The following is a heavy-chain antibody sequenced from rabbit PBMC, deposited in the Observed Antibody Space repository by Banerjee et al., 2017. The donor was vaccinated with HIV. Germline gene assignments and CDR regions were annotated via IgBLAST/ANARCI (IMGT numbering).Heavy chain of an antibody. CDR2: IYVGGSVST. CDR3: GREVFVADLISSLHATWLPF. Sequence: GGGRAKPEASLKLNCTASGFDFSNSYWICWVRQAQGKGLEWIGCIYVGGSVSTYYSNWAKGRFTISQDSSTSVTLQFTSLTAAETSLCFCGREVFVADLISSLHATWLPFWGQGTLVTVS. V-gene: IGHV1S45*01. CDR1: GFDFSNSYW. D-gene: IGHD3-1*01. J-gene: IGHJ3*01.